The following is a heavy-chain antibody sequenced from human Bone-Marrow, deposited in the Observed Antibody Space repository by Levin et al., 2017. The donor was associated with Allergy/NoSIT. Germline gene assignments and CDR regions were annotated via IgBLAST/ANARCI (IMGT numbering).Heavy chain of an antibody. CDR3: AKDEKGGEGGSLDC. CDR1: GFTFSRFG. V-gene: IGHV3-30*02. D-gene: IGHD2-15*01. CDR2: TYSDVDYK. J-gene: IGHJ4*02. Sequence: PGGSLRLSCTASGFTFSRFGMHWVRQAPDKGLEWVASTYSDVDYKNYRDSVKGRFTISRDNSKNTLHLQMNSPRAEDTAIYYCAKDEKGGEGGSLDCWGQGTLVSVSS.